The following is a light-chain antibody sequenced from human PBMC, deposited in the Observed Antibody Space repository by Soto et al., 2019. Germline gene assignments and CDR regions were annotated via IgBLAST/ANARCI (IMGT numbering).Light chain of an antibody. CDR3: QQYHSYSRT. CDR1: QSISSW. V-gene: IGKV1-5*03. CDR2: KAS. Sequence: DIQMTQSPSTLSASVGDRVTITCRASQSISSWLAWYQQKPGKAPKLLIYKASSLESGVSSRLSGSGSRTEFTLTISSLQPDDFATYYCQQYHSYSRTFDQGTKVEIK. J-gene: IGKJ1*01.